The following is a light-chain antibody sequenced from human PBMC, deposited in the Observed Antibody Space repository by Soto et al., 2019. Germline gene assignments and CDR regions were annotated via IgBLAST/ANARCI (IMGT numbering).Light chain of an antibody. J-gene: IGKJ3*01. CDR1: QSVGSSY. V-gene: IGKV3-20*01. Sequence: EIVLTQSPGTLSLSPGGRATLSCRASQSVGSSYLTWYQQKPGQAPRLLIYDVSSRATGIPDRFSGSGSGTDFTLTISRLEPEDCAVYYCQQYVSSPFTFGPGTKVDIK. CDR2: DVS. CDR3: QQYVSSPFT.